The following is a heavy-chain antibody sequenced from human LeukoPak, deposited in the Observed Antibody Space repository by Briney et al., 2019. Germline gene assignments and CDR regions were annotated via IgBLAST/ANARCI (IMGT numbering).Heavy chain of an antibody. CDR3: ARFYYSSGAGRWFDP. CDR1: GFTFSDYY. J-gene: IGHJ5*02. V-gene: IGHV3-11*01. D-gene: IGHD6-19*01. Sequence: GGSLRLSCAASGFTFSDYYMSWIRQAPGKGLEWVSYISSSGSTIYYADSVKGRFTISRDNAKNSLYLQMNSLRAEDTAVYYYARFYYSSGAGRWFDPWGQGTLVTVSS. CDR2: ISSSGSTI.